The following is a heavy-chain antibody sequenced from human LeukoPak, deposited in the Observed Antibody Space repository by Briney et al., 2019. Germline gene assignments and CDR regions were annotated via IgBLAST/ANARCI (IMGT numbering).Heavy chain of an antibody. Sequence: PSETLSLTCTVSGGSISSGGYYWSWIRQHPGKGLEWIGYIYYSGSTYYNPSLKSRVTISVDTSKNQFSLKLSSVTAADTAVYYCARVCRGWYICDYWGQGTLVTVSS. D-gene: IGHD6-19*01. V-gene: IGHV4-31*03. CDR3: ARVCRGWYICDY. CDR1: GGSISSGGYY. CDR2: IYYSGST. J-gene: IGHJ4*02.